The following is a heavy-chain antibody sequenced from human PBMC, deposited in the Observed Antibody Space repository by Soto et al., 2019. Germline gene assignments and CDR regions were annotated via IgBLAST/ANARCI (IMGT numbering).Heavy chain of an antibody. CDR2: IYSGGST. V-gene: IGHV3-53*04. D-gene: IGHD4-17*01. CDR1: GFTVSSNY. Sequence: GGSLRLSCAASGFTVSSNYMSWVRQAPGKGLEWVSVIYSGGSTYYADSVKGRFTISRHNSKNTLYLQMNSLRAEDTAVYYCARGYGGPPSGDWYFDLWGRGTLVTVSS. J-gene: IGHJ2*01. CDR3: ARGYGGPPSGDWYFDL.